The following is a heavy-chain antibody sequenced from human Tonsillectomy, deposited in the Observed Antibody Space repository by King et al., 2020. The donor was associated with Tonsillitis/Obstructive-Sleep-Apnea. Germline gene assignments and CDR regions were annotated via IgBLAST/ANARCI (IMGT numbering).Heavy chain of an antibody. D-gene: IGHD2-2*01. Sequence: VQLVESGGGLVQPGGSLRLSCAASEFTVSSTYMSWVRQAPGKGLDWVSAIYSGGSTYYPDSVKGRFNISRDNSKNTLYLEMNSLRAEDTAIYYCARVDCTRTNCPDFWGQGTLVTVSS. J-gene: IGHJ4*02. CDR3: ARVDCTRTNCPDF. CDR2: IYSGGST. V-gene: IGHV3-66*01. CDR1: EFTVSSTY.